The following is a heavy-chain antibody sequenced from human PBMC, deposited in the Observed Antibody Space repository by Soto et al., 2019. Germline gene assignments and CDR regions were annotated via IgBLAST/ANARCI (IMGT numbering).Heavy chain of an antibody. V-gene: IGHV4-59*01. CDR3: ARVFGDPPSSSWYYFDY. J-gene: IGHJ4*02. CDR2: IYYSGST. CDR1: GGSISSYY. Sequence: SETLSLTCTVSGGSISSYYWSWIRQPPGKGLEWIGYIYYSGSTNYNPSLKSRVTISVDTSKNQFSLKLSSVTAADTAVYYCARVFGDPPSSSWYYFDYWGQGTLVTVSS. D-gene: IGHD6-13*01.